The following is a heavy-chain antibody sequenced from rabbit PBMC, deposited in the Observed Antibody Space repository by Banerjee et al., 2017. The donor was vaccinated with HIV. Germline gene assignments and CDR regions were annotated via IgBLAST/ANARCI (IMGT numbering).Heavy chain of an antibody. V-gene: IGHV1S45*01. J-gene: IGHJ4*01. CDR3: ARGYAGYGYATGYFNL. CDR2: IYTGSGST. Sequence: QEQLEESGGDLVKPEGSLTLTCTASGFSFSSGYWMCWVRQAPGKGLEWIGCIYTGSGSTDYARWVNGRFTISKTSSTTVTLPMTSLTAADTATYFCARGYAGYGYATGYFNLWGPGTLVTDS. D-gene: IGHD6-1*01. CDR1: GFSFSSGYW.